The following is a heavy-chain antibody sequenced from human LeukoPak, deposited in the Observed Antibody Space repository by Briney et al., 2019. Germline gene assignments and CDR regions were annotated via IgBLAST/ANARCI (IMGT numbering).Heavy chain of an antibody. CDR1: GGSISSSSYY. V-gene: IGHV4-39*07. CDR3: ARGGGYNLFDY. D-gene: IGHD5-24*01. J-gene: IGHJ4*02. CDR2: IYYSGST. Sequence: SETLSLTCTVSGGSISSSSYYWGWIRQPPGKGLEWIGSIYYSGSTYYNPSLKSRVTISVDTSKNQFSLKLSSVTAADTAVYYCARGGGYNLFDYWGQGTLVTVSS.